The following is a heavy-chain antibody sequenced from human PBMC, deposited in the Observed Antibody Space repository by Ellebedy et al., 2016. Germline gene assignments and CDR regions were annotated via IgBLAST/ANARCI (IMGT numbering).Heavy chain of an antibody. CDR3: AREANDYVWGSYRMDAFDI. Sequence: GESLKISCAASGFTVSSNYMSWVRQAPGKGLEWVSVIYSGGSTYYADSVKGRFTISRDNSKNTLYLQMNSLRAEDTAVYYCAREANDYVWGSYRMDAFDIWGQGTMVTVSS. CDR2: IYSGGST. J-gene: IGHJ3*02. V-gene: IGHV3-53*01. CDR1: GFTVSSNY. D-gene: IGHD3-16*02.